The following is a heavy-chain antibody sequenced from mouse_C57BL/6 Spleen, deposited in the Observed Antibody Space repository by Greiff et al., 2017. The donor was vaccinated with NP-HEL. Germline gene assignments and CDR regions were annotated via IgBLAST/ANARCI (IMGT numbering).Heavy chain of an antibody. Sequence: VQLQQPGAELVKPGASVKMSCKASGYTFTSYWITWVKQRPGQGLEWIGDIYPGSGSTNYNEKFKSKATLTVDTSSSTAYMQLSSLTSEDSAVYYCARPYYYGSRGYFDVWGTGTTVTVSS. CDR3: ARPYYYGSRGYFDV. CDR1: GYTFTSYW. D-gene: IGHD1-1*01. J-gene: IGHJ1*03. CDR2: IYPGSGST. V-gene: IGHV1-55*01.